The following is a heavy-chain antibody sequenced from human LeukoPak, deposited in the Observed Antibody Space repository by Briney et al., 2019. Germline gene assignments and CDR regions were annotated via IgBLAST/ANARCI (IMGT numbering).Heavy chain of an antibody. CDR3: ARDRDGGMTLLRGVPDAFDI. V-gene: IGHV1-18*01. Sequence: GASVKVSCKASGYTFNNYDINWVRQATGQGLEWMGWMNPNIGTTDYAQMLQGRLTMTTDTSTSTAYMELRSLRSDDTAMYYCARDRDGGMTLLRGVPDAFDIWGQGTMVTVSS. D-gene: IGHD3-10*01. CDR1: GYTFNNYD. J-gene: IGHJ3*02. CDR2: MNPNIGTT.